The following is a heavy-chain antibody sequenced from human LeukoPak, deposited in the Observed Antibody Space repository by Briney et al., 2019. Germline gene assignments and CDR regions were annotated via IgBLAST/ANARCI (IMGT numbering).Heavy chain of an antibody. Sequence: ASVKVSCKASGYTFKNYGISWVRQAPGQGLEWMGWISTYNGDTKHAQIVQGRLTPTADASTSIAYEELRGLRSDDTAVYYCARDPSNTSGWYIWFDFWGQGTLVTVSS. CDR3: ARDPSNTSGWYIWFDF. D-gene: IGHD6-19*01. J-gene: IGHJ5*01. CDR1: GYTFKNYG. CDR2: ISTYNGDT. V-gene: IGHV1-18*04.